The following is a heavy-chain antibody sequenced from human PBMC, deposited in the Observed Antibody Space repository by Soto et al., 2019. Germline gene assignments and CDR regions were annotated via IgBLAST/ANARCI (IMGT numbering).Heavy chain of an antibody. D-gene: IGHD6-13*01. CDR3: ARGGIAAAAPPDY. V-gene: IGHV4-31*03. CDR2: IYYSGST. Sequence: QVQLQESGPGLVKPSQTLSLTCTVSGGSISSGGYYWSWIRQHPGKGLEWIGYIYYSGSTYYNPSPKGRVTISVDTSKNQFSLKLSSVTAADTAVYYCARGGIAAAAPPDYWGQGTLVTVSS. J-gene: IGHJ4*02. CDR1: GGSISSGGYY.